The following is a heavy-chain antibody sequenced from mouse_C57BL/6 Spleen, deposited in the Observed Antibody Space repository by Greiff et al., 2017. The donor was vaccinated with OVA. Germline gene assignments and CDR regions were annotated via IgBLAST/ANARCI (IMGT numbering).Heavy chain of an antibody. CDR1: GYSITSGYY. CDR3: AVIYYDYDGYYAMDY. V-gene: IGHV3-6*01. J-gene: IGHJ4*01. D-gene: IGHD2-4*01. CDR2: ISYDGSN. Sequence: EVKLMESGPGLVKPSQSLSLTCSVTGYSITSGYYWNWIRQFPGNKLEWMGYISYDGSNNYNPSLKNRISITRDTSKNQLFLKLNSVTTEDTATYYCAVIYYDYDGYYAMDYWGQGTSVTVSS.